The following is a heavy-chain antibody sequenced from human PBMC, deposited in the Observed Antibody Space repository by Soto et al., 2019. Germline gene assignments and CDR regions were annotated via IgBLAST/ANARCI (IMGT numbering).Heavy chain of an antibody. CDR3: ARDEIPTVVPDYYYYGMDV. D-gene: IGHD4-17*01. J-gene: IGHJ6*02. CDR2: ISSSGSTI. Sequence: EVQLVESGGGLVQPGGSLRLSCAASGFTFSSYEMNWVRQAPGKGLEWVSYISSSGSTIYYADSVKGRFTISRDNAKNSLYLQMNSLRAEDTAVYYCARDEIPTVVPDYYYYGMDVWGQGTTVTVSS. CDR1: GFTFSSYE. V-gene: IGHV3-48*03.